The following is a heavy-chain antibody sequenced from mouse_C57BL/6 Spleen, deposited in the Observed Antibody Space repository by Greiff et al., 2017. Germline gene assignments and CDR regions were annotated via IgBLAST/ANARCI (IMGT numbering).Heavy chain of an antibody. CDR1: GYTFTNYW. CDR2: SYPGGGYT. CDR3: AREGLLRAMDY. V-gene: IGHV1-63*01. J-gene: IGHJ4*01. Sequence: QVQLQQSGAELVRPGTSVKMSCKASGYTFTNYWIGWAKQRPGHGLEWIGDSYPGGGYTNYNEKFKGKATLTADKSSSTAYMQFSSLTSEDSAIYYCAREGLLRAMDYWGQGTSVTVSS. D-gene: IGHD2-3*01.